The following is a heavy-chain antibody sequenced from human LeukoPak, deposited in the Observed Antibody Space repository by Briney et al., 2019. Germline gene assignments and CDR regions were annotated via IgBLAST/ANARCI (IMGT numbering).Heavy chain of an antibody. D-gene: IGHD6-13*01. CDR1: GFGFSSYW. J-gene: IGHJ4*02. V-gene: IGHV3-7*03. CDR3: AVGYSSTWYHFEY. CDR2: IKQDGSEK. Sequence: PGGSLRLSCAASGFGFSSYWMSWVRQAPGKGLEWVANIKQDGSEKYYVDSVKGRFTISRDNAKNSLYLQMNSLRAEDTAVYYCAVGYSSTWYHFEYWGQGTLVTVSS.